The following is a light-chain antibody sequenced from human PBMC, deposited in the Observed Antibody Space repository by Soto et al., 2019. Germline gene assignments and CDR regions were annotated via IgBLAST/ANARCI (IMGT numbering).Light chain of an antibody. V-gene: IGLV1-44*01. Sequence: QSVLTQPPSASGTPGQRVTISCSGSSSNIGSNTVNWYQQLPGTAPKLLIYSNNQRPSGVPDRFSGFKSGTSASLAISGLQSEDEADYYCAAWDDSLNGPYVVFGGGTKLTVL. CDR3: AAWDDSLNGPYVV. J-gene: IGLJ2*01. CDR2: SNN. CDR1: SSNIGSNT.